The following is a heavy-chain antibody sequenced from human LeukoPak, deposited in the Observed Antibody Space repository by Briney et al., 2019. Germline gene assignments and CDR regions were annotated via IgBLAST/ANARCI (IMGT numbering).Heavy chain of an antibody. CDR3: ARDPHPDIVSAMVRGADNY. V-gene: IGHV3-48*04. D-gene: IGHD3-10*01. CDR2: ISSSSSTI. J-gene: IGHJ4*02. Sequence: PGGSLRLSCAASGFTFSSYSMNWVRQAPGRGLEWVSYISSSSSTIYYADSVKGRFTISRDNAKNSLYLQMNSLRAEDTAVYYCARDPHPDIVSAMVRGADNYWGQGTLVTVSS. CDR1: GFTFSSYS.